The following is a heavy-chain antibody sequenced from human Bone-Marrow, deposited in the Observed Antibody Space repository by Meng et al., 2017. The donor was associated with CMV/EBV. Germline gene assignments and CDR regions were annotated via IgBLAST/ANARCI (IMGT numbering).Heavy chain of an antibody. D-gene: IGHD2-2*01. CDR3: AKEVLGVVPAAVFDY. CDR2: ISGSGGST. V-gene: IGHV3-23*01. J-gene: IGHJ4*02. Sequence: GGSLRLSCAASGFTFSSYSMNWVRQAPGKGLEWVSAISGSGGSTYYADSVKGRFTISRDNSKNTLYLQMNSLRAEDTAVYYCAKEVLGVVPAAVFDYWGQGTLVTVSS. CDR1: GFTFSSYS.